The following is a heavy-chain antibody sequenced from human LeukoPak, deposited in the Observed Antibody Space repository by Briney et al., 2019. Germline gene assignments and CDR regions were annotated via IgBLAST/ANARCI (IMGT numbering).Heavy chain of an antibody. D-gene: IGHD3-22*01. CDR3: ARSSGLQDFDY. CDR1: GGSISSGSYY. Sequence: SETLSPTCTVSGGSISSGSYYWSWIRQPAGKGLEWIGRIYTSGRTNYNPSLKSRVTISVDTSKNQFSLKLSSVTAADTAVYYCARSSGLQDFDYWGQGTLVTVSS. CDR2: IYTSGRT. J-gene: IGHJ4*02. V-gene: IGHV4-61*02.